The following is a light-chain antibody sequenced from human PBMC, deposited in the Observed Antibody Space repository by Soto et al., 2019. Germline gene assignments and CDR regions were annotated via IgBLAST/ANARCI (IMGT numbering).Light chain of an antibody. CDR3: QQYDSSPVT. CDR1: QSVSSGY. J-gene: IGKJ1*01. V-gene: IGKV3-20*01. CDR2: GAS. Sequence: EIVLTQSPGTLSLSRGERATLSCRASQSVSSGYLAWYQKKPGQAPRLLIYGASSRATGIPDRFSGSGSGTDFTLTISRLEPEDFAVYYCQQYDSSPVTFGQGTKVEIK.